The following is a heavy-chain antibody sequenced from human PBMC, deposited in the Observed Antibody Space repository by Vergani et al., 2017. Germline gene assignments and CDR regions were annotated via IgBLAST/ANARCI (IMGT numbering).Heavy chain of an antibody. Sequence: QLQLQQSGPGLVKPSETLFLTCTVSADSISSGSYYWGWIRQPPGKSLEWIGSIYYSGLTYYNPSLKSRVAISGDTSKNQFSLKLNSVTAADTAVYYCGRVADFYGLGSRLLDLWGQGILVTGSS. D-gene: IGHD3-10*01. V-gene: IGHV4-39*07. CDR1: ADSISSGSYY. CDR2: IYYSGLT. J-gene: IGHJ5*02. CDR3: GRVADFYGLGSRLLDL.